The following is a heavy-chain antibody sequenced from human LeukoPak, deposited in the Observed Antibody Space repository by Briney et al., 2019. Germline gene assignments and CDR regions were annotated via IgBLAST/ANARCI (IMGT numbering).Heavy chain of an antibody. CDR1: GDSIIRYY. V-gene: IGHV4-59*08. CDR2: IHYCWST. J-gene: IGHJ4*02. CDR3: SKHLVATTPFFDY. D-gene: IGHD5-12*01. Sequence: SETLSLTCTVSGDSIIRYYWSWIRQPPGKGLDWIAFIHYCWSTNYNPSLNSRVTISMDTSRNQFSLRLSSVTAADTAIYYFSKHLVATTPFFDYWGQGTLVTVSS.